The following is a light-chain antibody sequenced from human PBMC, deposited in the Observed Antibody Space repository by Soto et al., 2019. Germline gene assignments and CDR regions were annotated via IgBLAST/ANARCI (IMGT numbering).Light chain of an antibody. V-gene: IGLV2-14*01. CDR3: SSYTSSSTLPYV. J-gene: IGLJ1*01. Sequence: QSVLTKPASVYGSPGQSITISCTGTSSDVGGYNYVSWYQQHPGKAPKLMIYDVSNRPSGVSNRFSGSKSGNTASLTISGLQAEDEADYYCSSYTSSSTLPYVFGTGTKVTVL. CDR2: DVS. CDR1: SSDVGGYNY.